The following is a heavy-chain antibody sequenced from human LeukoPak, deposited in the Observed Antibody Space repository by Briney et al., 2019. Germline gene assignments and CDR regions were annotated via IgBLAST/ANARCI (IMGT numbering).Heavy chain of an antibody. CDR2: IYPGDSDT. CDR3: ARGRDKQWLVLALFADY. Sequence: GESLKISCKGSGYSFTSYWIGWVRQMPGKGLEWMGIIYPGDSDTRYSPSFQGQVTISADKSISTAYLQWSSLKASDTAMYYCARGRDKQWLVLALFADYWGQGTLVTVSS. CDR1: GYSFTSYW. V-gene: IGHV5-51*01. D-gene: IGHD6-19*01. J-gene: IGHJ4*02.